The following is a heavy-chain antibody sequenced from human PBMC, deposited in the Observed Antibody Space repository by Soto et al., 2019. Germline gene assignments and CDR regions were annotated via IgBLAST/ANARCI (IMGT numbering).Heavy chain of an antibody. CDR2: ISFDGDIE. CDR1: GFTFSTYG. D-gene: IGHD4-17*01. J-gene: IGHJ5*02. CDR3: AKDPGYGDYADWFDP. V-gene: IGHV3-30*18. Sequence: PGGSLRLSCAAPGFTFSTYGMHWVRQAPGKGLEWVAYISFDGDIEYYADSVKGRFTISRDNSKNTLYLQMNSLRAEDTAVYYCAKDPGYGDYADWFDPWGQGTLVTVSS.